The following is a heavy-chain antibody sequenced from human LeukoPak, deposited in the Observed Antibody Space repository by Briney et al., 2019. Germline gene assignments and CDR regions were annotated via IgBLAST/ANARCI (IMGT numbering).Heavy chain of an antibody. V-gene: IGHV4-39*01. Sequence: PSETLSLTCTVSGGSISSDNYYWGWIRQPPGKGLEWIGSIYYSGTTYYNPSLKSRVTISVDTSKNQFSLKLSSVTAADTALYYCAKHYMGGSYNHGLDCWGQGTLVTVSS. CDR3: AKHYMGGSYNHGLDC. CDR2: IYYSGTT. D-gene: IGHD3-10*01. CDR1: GGSISSDNYY. J-gene: IGHJ4*02.